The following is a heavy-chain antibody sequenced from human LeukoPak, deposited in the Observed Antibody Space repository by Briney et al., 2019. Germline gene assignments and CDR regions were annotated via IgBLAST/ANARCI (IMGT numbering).Heavy chain of an antibody. V-gene: IGHV4-39*01. J-gene: IGHJ5*02. CDR2: IYYSGST. Sequence: PSETLSLTCTVSGGSISSSSYYWGWIRQPPGKGLEWIGSIYYSGSTYYNPSLKSRVTISVDTSKNQFSLKLSSVTAADTAVYYCARASSSWPGNRFDPWGQGTLVTVSS. CDR3: ARASSSWPGNRFDP. D-gene: IGHD6-13*01. CDR1: GGSISSSSYY.